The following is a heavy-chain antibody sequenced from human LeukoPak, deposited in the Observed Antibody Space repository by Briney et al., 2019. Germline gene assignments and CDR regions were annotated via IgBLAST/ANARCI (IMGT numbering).Heavy chain of an antibody. V-gene: IGHV3-7*01. J-gene: IGHJ5*02. D-gene: IGHD3-10*01. Sequence: PGGSLRLSCAASGFTFSSYWMSWVRQAPGKGLEWVANIKRDGSETYYVDSLKGRFIVSRDNAKNSLYLQMNSLRAEDTAMYYCARGPLFLWFGELGNWFDPWGQGALVTVSS. CDR1: GFTFSSYW. CDR3: ARGPLFLWFGELGNWFDP. CDR2: IKRDGSET.